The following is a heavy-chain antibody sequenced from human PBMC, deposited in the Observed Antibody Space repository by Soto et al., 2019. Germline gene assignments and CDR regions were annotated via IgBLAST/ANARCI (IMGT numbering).Heavy chain of an antibody. J-gene: IGHJ4*02. Sequence: QLQLQESGSGLVKPSQTLSLTCAVSGGSISSGGYSWSWIRQPPGKGLEWIGYIYHSGSTYYNPSLKSRVTRSVDRSKNQFSLKLSSVTAADTAVYYCARVRVATGWLQLDYWGQGTLVTVSS. D-gene: IGHD5-12*01. CDR2: IYHSGST. V-gene: IGHV4-30-2*01. CDR3: ARVRVATGWLQLDY. CDR1: GGSISSGGYS.